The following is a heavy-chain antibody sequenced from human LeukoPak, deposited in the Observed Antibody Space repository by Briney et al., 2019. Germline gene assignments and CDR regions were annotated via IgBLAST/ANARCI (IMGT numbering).Heavy chain of an antibody. D-gene: IGHD6-19*01. CDR1: GGSISSGDYY. V-gene: IGHV4-30-4*01. CDR2: IYYSGST. J-gene: IGHJ5*02. CDR3: ARDSVGSGWQFDP. Sequence: SSETLSLTCTVSGGSISSGDYYWSWIRQPPGKGLEWIGYIYYSGSTYYNPSLKSRVTISVDTSKNQFSLKLSSVTAADTAVYYCARDSVGSGWQFDPWGQGTLVTVSS.